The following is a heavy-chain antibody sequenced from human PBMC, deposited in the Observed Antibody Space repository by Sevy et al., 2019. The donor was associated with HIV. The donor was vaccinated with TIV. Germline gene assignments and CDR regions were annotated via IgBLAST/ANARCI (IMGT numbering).Heavy chain of an antibody. D-gene: IGHD6-19*01. CDR3: ARQRGGWYESDASDV. CDR2: IYYSGTT. V-gene: IGHV4-39*01. CDR1: DVSISSGTNY. Sequence: SETLSLTCTVSDVSISSGTNYWGWIRQPPGKGLEWIGSIYYSGTTYYNPSLKSRVTMSADTSMNQFSLKLSSVTVADTAVYYCARQRGGWYESDASDVWGQGTMVTVS. J-gene: IGHJ3*01.